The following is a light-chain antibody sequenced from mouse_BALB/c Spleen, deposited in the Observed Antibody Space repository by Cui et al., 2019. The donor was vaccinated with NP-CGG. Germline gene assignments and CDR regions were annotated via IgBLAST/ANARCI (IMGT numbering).Light chain of an antibody. V-gene: IGLV1*01. CDR1: TGAVTTTNY. J-gene: IGLJ1*01. CDR2: GTN. CDR3: ALWYSNHWV. Sequence: QGFVTPESSLTTSPGETVTLTCRSSTGAVTTTNYANWVQEKPDHLFTGLIGGTNNRAPGVPARFSGSLIGDKAALTITGAQTEDEAIYFCALWYSNHWVFGGGTKLTVL.